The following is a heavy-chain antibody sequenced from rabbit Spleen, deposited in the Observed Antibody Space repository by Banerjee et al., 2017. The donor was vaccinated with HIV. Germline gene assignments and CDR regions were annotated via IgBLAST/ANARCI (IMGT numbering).Heavy chain of an antibody. D-gene: IGHD1-1*01. CDR1: GFSFGDRDV. Sequence: QSLEESGGDLVKPEGSLTLTCKASGFSFGDRDVMCWVRQAPGKGLEWIACINAATGKPVYATWAKGRFTISRTSSTTVTLRMTSLTAADRAAYFCARDLVGVIGWNFYLWGPGTLVTVS. CDR3: ARDLVGVIGWNFYL. J-gene: IGHJ4*01. CDR2: INAATGKP. V-gene: IGHV1S40*01.